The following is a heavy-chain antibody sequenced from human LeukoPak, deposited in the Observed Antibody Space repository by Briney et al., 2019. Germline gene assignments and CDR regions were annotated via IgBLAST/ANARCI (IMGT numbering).Heavy chain of an antibody. J-gene: IGHJ3*02. Sequence: VASVKVSCKASGGTFSSYAISWVRQAPGQGLEWMGRIIPIFGTANYAQKFQGRVTITTDESTSTAYMELSSLRSEDTAVYYCARDLRLRDIVATGAFDIWGQGTMVTVSS. V-gene: IGHV1-69*05. D-gene: IGHD5-12*01. CDR3: ARDLRLRDIVATGAFDI. CDR1: GGTFSSYA. CDR2: IIPIFGTA.